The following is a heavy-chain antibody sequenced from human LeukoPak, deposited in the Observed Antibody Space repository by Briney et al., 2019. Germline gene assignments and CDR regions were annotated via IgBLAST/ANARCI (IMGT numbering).Heavy chain of an antibody. CDR3: ARYCSSTKCPFDY. CDR1: GGSIGSGLYY. CDR2: IHHSGTA. J-gene: IGHJ4*02. V-gene: IGHV4-31*03. D-gene: IGHD2-2*01. Sequence: SQTLSLTCTVSGGSIGSGLYYWSWIRQHPGKGLEWVGYIHHSGTAVYNPSLQSRATISMDTSTIEFSLRLTVVTDADTAVYYCARYCSSTKCPFDYWGQGTLVTVSS.